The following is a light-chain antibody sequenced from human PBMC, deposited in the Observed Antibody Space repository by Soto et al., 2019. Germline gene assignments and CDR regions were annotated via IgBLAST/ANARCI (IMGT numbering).Light chain of an antibody. Sequence: EIVLTQSPGTLSLSPGERATLSCRASQRISNSYLAWYQHKPGQAPRLLLYDASSRATGIPDRVSGSGSGTDFTLTISRLEPEDFAVYYCQQYARPPFAFGQGTKVDIK. CDR1: QRISNSY. CDR3: QQYARPPFA. J-gene: IGKJ2*01. CDR2: DAS. V-gene: IGKV3-20*01.